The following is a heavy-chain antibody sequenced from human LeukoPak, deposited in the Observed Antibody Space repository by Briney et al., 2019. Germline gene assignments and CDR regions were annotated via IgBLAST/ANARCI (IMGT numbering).Heavy chain of an antibody. CDR3: VKDLTGRLELLDAFDI. CDR1: GFTFSSYA. J-gene: IGHJ3*02. Sequence: GGSLRLSCAASGFTFSSYAMSWVRQAPGKGLEWVSAISGSGGSTYYADSVKGRFTISRDNSKNTLYLQMNSLRAEDTAVYYCVKDLTGRLELLDAFDIWGQGTMVTVSS. D-gene: IGHD1-7*01. V-gene: IGHV3-23*01. CDR2: ISGSGGST.